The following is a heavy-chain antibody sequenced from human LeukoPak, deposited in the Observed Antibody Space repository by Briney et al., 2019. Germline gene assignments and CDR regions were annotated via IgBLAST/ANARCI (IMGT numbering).Heavy chain of an antibody. Sequence: ATVKVSCKASGYTFTDYYIHWVRQAPGQGLEWMGWINPNSGGTDYAQKFQGRVTMTRDMSITTAYMELTSLKSDDTAFYYCVSGSRSHYSAWAYWGQGTLVTVSS. J-gene: IGHJ4*02. V-gene: IGHV1-2*02. CDR1: GYTFTDYY. CDR2: INPNSGGT. D-gene: IGHD1-26*01. CDR3: VSGSRSHYSAWAY.